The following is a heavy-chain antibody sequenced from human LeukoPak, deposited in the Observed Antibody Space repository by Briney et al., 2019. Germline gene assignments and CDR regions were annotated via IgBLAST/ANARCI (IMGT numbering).Heavy chain of an antibody. CDR1: GGSISSGGYY. CDR2: IYYSGST. V-gene: IGHV4-31*03. CDR3: ARPTRGYYDSTDPGWFDP. J-gene: IGHJ5*02. Sequence: PSQTLSLTCTVSGGSISSGGYYWSWIRQHPGKGLEWIGYIYYSGSTYYNPSLKSRVTISVDTSKNQFSLKLSSVTAADTAVYYCARPTRGYYDSTDPGWFDPWGQGTLVTVSS. D-gene: IGHD3-22*01.